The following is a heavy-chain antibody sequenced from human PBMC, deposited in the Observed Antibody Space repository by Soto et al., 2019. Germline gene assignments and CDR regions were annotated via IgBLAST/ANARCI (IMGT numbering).Heavy chain of an antibody. Sequence: PGGSLRLSCAVSGSTVSSTFMSWVRQAPGKGLEWVSVIYSDGTTYYADSVKGRFTISRDNSKNMLYLQMNSLRAEDTAIYYCARGFSIQAGWFDPWGQGTLVTVSS. CDR1: GSTVSSTF. CDR2: IYSDGTT. D-gene: IGHD3-3*01. J-gene: IGHJ5*02. CDR3: ARGFSIQAGWFDP. V-gene: IGHV3-66*01.